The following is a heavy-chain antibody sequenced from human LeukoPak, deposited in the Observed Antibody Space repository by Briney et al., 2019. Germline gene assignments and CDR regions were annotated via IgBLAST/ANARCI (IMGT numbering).Heavy chain of an antibody. CDR3: AKHPFDY. V-gene: IGHV3-9*01. J-gene: IGHJ4*02. Sequence: LGRSLRLSCAASGFTFDDYAMHWVRQAPGKGLEWVSGISWNSGSIGYADSVKGRFTISRDNAKNSLYLQMNSLRAEDTALYYCAKHPFDYWGQGTLVTVSS. CDR1: GFTFDDYA. CDR2: ISWNSGSI.